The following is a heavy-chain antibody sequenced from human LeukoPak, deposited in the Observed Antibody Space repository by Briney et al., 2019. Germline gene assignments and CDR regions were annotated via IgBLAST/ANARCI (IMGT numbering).Heavy chain of an antibody. J-gene: IGHJ4*02. CDR1: GFTFSSYS. D-gene: IGHD5-18*01. V-gene: IGHV3-23*01. CDR3: ARSLLGYNLGKFDY. Sequence: PGGSLRLSCAASGFTFSSYSMNWVRQAPGKGLEWVSGLSGSGGITYYADSVKGRFTISRDNSRNTLYLQMNSLRAEDTAVYYCARSLLGYNLGKFDYWGQGTLVTVSS. CDR2: LSGSGGIT.